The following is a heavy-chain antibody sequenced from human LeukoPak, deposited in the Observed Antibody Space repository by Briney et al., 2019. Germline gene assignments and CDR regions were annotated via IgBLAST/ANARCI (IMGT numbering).Heavy chain of an antibody. CDR3: AKVSGYSYGYFDY. CDR2: ISGYGGST. J-gene: IGHJ4*02. V-gene: IGHV3-23*01. CDR1: GFTFSNSG. Sequence: GGSLRLSCAAPGFTFSNSGMTWVRQAPGKGLEWVSTISGYGGSTDYADSVKGRFTNSRDNSKNTLYLQMNSLRADDTAVYYCAKVSGYSYGYFDYWGQGTLVTVSS. D-gene: IGHD5-18*01.